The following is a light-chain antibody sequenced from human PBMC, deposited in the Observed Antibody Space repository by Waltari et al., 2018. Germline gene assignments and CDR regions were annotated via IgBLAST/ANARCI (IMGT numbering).Light chain of an antibody. J-gene: IGKJ1*01. CDR2: GAS. V-gene: IGKV3-20*01. CDR1: QSVRSSY. Sequence: EIVLTQSPGTLSLSPGERATLSCRASQSVRSSYLAWYQQKPGQAPRLRIYGASSRATGIPDRFSGSGSGTDFTLTISRLEPEDFAVYYCQQYGSSPWTFGQGTKVEIK. CDR3: QQYGSSPWT.